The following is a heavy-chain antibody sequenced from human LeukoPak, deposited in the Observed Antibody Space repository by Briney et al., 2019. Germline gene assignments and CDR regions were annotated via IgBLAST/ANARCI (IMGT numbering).Heavy chain of an antibody. Sequence: GGSLRLSCAASGFTFSSYWMHWVRQAPGKGLVWVSRINSDGSSTGYADSVKGRFTISRDNSKNTLYLQMNSLRAEDTAVYYCATRFVGDFDYWGQGTLVTVSS. V-gene: IGHV3-74*01. CDR3: ATRFVGDFDY. J-gene: IGHJ4*02. D-gene: IGHD3-16*01. CDR2: INSDGSST. CDR1: GFTFSSYW.